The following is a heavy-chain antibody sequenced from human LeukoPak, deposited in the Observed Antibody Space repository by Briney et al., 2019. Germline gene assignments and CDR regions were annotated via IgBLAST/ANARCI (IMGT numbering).Heavy chain of an antibody. CDR3: ARPQVGATDAFDI. J-gene: IGHJ3*02. CDR1: GYTFTGYY. Sequence: ASVKDSCKASGYTFTGYYMHWVRQAPGQGLEWMGWINPNSGGTNYAQKFQGRVTMTRDTSISTAYMELSRLRSDDTAVYYCARPQVGATDAFDIWGQGTMVTVSS. V-gene: IGHV1-2*02. D-gene: IGHD1-26*01. CDR2: INPNSGGT.